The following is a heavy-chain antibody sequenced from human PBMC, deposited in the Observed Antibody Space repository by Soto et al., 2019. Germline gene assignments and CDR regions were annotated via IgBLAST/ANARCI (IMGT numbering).Heavy chain of an antibody. CDR3: ARVPSGTSLGGGWFDP. CDR1: GGTFSGYA. J-gene: IGHJ5*02. V-gene: IGHV1-69*01. D-gene: IGHD3-10*01. CDR2: IIPIFGTA. Sequence: QVQLVQSGAEVKKPGSSVKVSCKASGGTFSGYAISWVRQALGQGLEWMGGIIPIFGTANYAKKFQGRVTITADESTSTDYMELSRLRSEDTAVYYCARVPSGTSLGGGWFDPWGQGTLVTVSS.